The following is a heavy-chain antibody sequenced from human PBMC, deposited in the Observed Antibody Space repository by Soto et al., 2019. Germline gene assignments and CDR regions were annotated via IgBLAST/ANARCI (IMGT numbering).Heavy chain of an antibody. CDR1: AYTLTSYY. V-gene: IGHV1-46*01. D-gene: IGHD2-15*01. CDR3: ARGVCGGGSCYGPASYYYYYALDV. J-gene: IGHJ6*02. CDR2: INPSGGST. Sequence: GASVKVSCKASAYTLTSYYMHWVRQAPGQGLEWMGIINPSGGSTSYAHKFQGRVTMTTDTSTSTVYMELSSLRSDDTAVYYCARGVCGGGSCYGPASYYYYYALDVWGQETTVTVSS.